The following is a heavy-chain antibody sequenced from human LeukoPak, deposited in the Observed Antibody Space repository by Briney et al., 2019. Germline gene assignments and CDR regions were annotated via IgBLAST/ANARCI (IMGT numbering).Heavy chain of an antibody. V-gene: IGHV3-43*01. CDR1: GFTFDDYT. CDR2: ISWDGGST. D-gene: IGHD1-26*01. Sequence: GGSLRLSCAASGFTFDDYTMHWVRQAPGKGLEWVSLISWDGGSTYYADSVKGRFTISRDNSKNSLYLQMNSLRTEDTALYYCAKDRGRDSGSYGVDYWGQGTLVTVSS. CDR3: AKDRGRDSGSYGVDY. J-gene: IGHJ4*02.